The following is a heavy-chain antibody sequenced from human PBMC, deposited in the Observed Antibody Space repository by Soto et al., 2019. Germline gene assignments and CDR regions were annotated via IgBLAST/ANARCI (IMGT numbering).Heavy chain of an antibody. J-gene: IGHJ4*02. V-gene: IGHV4-30-2*01. CDR2: IYHSGST. D-gene: IGHD6-6*01. CDR3: AGGIAARPLGY. Sequence: QLQLQESGSGLVRPSQTLSLTCAVSGGSISSGGFSWSWIRQPPGKGLESIGYIYHSGSTYYNPSLKSRVTISVDRSKTQFSLKLSSVTAADTAVYYCAGGIAARPLGYWGQGTLVTVSS. CDR1: GGSISSGGFS.